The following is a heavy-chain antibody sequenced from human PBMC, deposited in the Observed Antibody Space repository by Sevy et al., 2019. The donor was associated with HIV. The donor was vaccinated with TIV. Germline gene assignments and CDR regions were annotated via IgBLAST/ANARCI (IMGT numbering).Heavy chain of an antibody. CDR1: GGSISSSSYY. Sequence: SETLSLTCTVSGGSISSSSYYWGWIRQPPGKGLEWIGSIYYSGSTYYNPSLKSRVTISVDTSKNHFSLKLSSVTAADTAVYYCARRSGSCPNYYYYGMDVWGQGTTVTVSS. V-gene: IGHV4-39*01. CDR3: ARRSGSCPNYYYYGMDV. CDR2: IYYSGST. D-gene: IGHD1-26*01. J-gene: IGHJ6*02.